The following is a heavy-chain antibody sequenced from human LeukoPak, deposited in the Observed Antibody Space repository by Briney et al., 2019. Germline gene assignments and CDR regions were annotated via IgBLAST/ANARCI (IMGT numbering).Heavy chain of an antibody. D-gene: IGHD2-2*01. Sequence: KTSETLSLTCTVPGGSISSYYWSWIRQPAGKGLEWIGRIYTSGSTNYNPSLKSRVTMSVDTSKNQFSLKLSSVTAADTAVYYCTRQADIVVLPAAYNWFDPWGQGTLVTVSS. CDR3: TRQADIVVLPAAYNWFDP. J-gene: IGHJ5*02. CDR2: IYTSGST. V-gene: IGHV4-4*07. CDR1: GGSISSYY.